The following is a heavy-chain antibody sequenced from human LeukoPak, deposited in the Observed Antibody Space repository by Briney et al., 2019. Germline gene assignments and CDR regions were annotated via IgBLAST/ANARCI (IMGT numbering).Heavy chain of an antibody. D-gene: IGHD4-23*01. CDR1: GGSISSSSYY. V-gene: IGHV4-39*07. Sequence: PSETLSLTCTVSGGSISSSSYYWGWIRQPPGKGLEWIGSIYYSGSTYYNPSLKSRVTISVDTSKNQFSLKLSSVTAADTAVYYCARERWGSTVVSSSYYMDVWGKGTTVTVSS. J-gene: IGHJ6*03. CDR2: IYYSGST. CDR3: ARERWGSTVVSSSYYMDV.